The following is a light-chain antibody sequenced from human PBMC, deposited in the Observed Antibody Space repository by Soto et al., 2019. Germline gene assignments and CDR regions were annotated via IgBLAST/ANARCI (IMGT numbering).Light chain of an antibody. CDR2: DVG. V-gene: IGLV2-11*01. Sequence: QSVLTQPRSVSGSPGQSVTISCTGTSSDVGGYNYVSWYQQHPGKAPKLMIYDVGKRPSGVPDRFSGSKSDNTASLTISGLQAEDEADYYCCSYAGSYTLVFGTGTKLTVL. J-gene: IGLJ1*01. CDR3: CSYAGSYTLV. CDR1: SSDVGGYNY.